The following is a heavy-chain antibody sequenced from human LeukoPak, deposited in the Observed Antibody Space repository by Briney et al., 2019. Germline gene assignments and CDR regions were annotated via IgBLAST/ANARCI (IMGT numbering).Heavy chain of an antibody. J-gene: IGHJ3*02. CDR3: ARVGWGVVVVPAAMFGAFDI. CDR2: INPNSGGT. Sequence: ASVKVSCKASGYIFTGCYMHWVRQAPGQGLEWMGWINPNSGGTNYAQKFQGRVTMTRDTSISTAYMELSRLRSDDTAVYYCARVGWGVVVVPAAMFGAFDIWGQGTMVTVSS. CDR1: GYIFTGCY. V-gene: IGHV1-2*02. D-gene: IGHD2-2*01.